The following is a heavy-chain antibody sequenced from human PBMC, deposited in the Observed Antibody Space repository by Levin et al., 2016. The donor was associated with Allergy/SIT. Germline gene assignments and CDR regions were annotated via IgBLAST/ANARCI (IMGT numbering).Heavy chain of an antibody. CDR2: VSNEGTNT. V-gene: IGHV3-74*01. CDR1: GFSFVTYW. Sequence: GESLKISCAASGFSFVTYWMHWVRQAPGKGLVWVSSVSNEGTNTAYADSAKGRFTISRDNAKNTLDLQMHSLRAEDTAVYYCVRAVGGVIDHWGQGTLVTVSS. CDR3: VRAVGGVIDH. D-gene: IGHD2-8*02. J-gene: IGHJ4*02.